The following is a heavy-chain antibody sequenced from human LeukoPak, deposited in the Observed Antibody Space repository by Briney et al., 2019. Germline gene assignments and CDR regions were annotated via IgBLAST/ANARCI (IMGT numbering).Heavy chain of an antibody. CDR3: ARGPFHESSGYWNY. CDR2: INHSGST. V-gene: IGHV4-34*01. CDR1: GGSFSDYY. D-gene: IGHD3-22*01. Sequence: SETLSLTCAVYGGSFSDYYWTWIRQPPGKGLEWIGEINHSGSTNNNPSLKSRVTISVDTSKNQFSLKLNSVTAADTAVYYCARGPFHESSGYWNYWGQGTLVTVSP. J-gene: IGHJ4*02.